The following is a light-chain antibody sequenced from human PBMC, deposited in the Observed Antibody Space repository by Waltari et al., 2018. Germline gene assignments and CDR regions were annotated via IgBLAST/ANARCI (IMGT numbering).Light chain of an antibody. V-gene: IGLV2-14*01. CDR2: EVS. CDR1: SNDVGGYGY. Sequence: QSALTQPASVSGSPGQSITISCTGTSNDVGGYGYVSWYQQYPGKAPKLIIYEVSYRPSGISTRFSGSKSGNTASLTISGLQAEDEADYYCSSHTATAPHVFGTGTRVTVV. CDR3: SSHTATAPHV. J-gene: IGLJ1*01.